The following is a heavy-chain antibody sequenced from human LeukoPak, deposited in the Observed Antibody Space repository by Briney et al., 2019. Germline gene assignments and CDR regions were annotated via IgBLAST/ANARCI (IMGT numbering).Heavy chain of an antibody. J-gene: IGHJ6*03. CDR2: IYYSGST. CDR3: ARHLHSSSWYRAGYYYYMDV. V-gene: IGHV4-39*01. Sequence: PSETLSLTCTVSGGSISSSSYYWGWIRQPPGKGLEWIGSIYYSGSTYYNPSLKSRVTISVDTSKNQFSLKLSSVTAADTAVYYCARHLHSSSWYRAGYYYYMDVWGKGTTVTISS. D-gene: IGHD6-13*01. CDR1: GGSISSSSYY.